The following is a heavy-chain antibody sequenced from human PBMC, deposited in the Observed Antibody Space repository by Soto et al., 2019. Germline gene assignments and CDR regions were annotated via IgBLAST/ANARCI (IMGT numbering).Heavy chain of an antibody. CDR1: GYTFTIYA. CDR3: ARQAEGGYNSGY. CDR2: INAGNGNT. J-gene: IGHJ4*02. V-gene: IGHV1-3*01. D-gene: IGHD5-12*01. Sequence: QVQLVQSGAEVKKPGASVKVSCKASGYTFTIYAMHWVRQAPGQRLEWMGWINAGNGNTKYSQKFQGRVTITRDTAASTAYMELSSMRSEDTAVYYCARQAEGGYNSGYWGQGTLVTVS.